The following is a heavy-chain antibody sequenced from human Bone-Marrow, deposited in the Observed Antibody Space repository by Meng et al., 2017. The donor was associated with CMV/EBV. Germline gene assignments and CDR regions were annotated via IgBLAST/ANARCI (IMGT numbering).Heavy chain of an antibody. D-gene: IGHD3-3*01. J-gene: IGHJ4*02. Sequence: GESLKISCAASGFTFSSYAMHWVRQAPGKGLEWVAVISYEGSNKYYADSVKGRFTISRDNSKNTLYLQMNRLRAEETDVYYCARDGGNDFWEYYFDYWGQGTLVTVSS. CDR2: ISYEGSNK. CDR1: GFTFSSYA. V-gene: IGHV3-30*04. CDR3: ARDGGNDFWEYYFDY.